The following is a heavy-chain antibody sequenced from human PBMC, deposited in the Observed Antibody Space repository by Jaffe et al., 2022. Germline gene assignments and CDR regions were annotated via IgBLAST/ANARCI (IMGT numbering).Heavy chain of an antibody. J-gene: IGHJ3*02. CDR2: IIPIFGTA. D-gene: IGHD6-19*01. CDR3: ARDTPSWYSSGWSGAFDI. CDR1: GGTFSSYA. V-gene: IGHV1-69*05. Sequence: QVQLVQSGAEVKKPGSSVKVSCKASGGTFSSYAISWVRQAPGQGLEWMGGIIPIFGTANYAQKFQGRVTITTDESTSTAYMELSSLRSEDTAVYYCARDTPSWYSSGWSGAFDIWGQGTMVTVSS.